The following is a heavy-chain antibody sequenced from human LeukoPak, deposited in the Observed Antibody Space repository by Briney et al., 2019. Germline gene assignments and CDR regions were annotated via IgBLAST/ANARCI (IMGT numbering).Heavy chain of an antibody. J-gene: IGHJ4*02. D-gene: IGHD2-21*01. V-gene: IGHV3-74*01. Sequence: GVSLRLSCAASGFPFSSNWMHWVRQAPGKGLVWVSRINSDGSSPHYADSVKGRFTISRDNSKNTLYLQMDNLRVDDTAVYYCARDLSAAYDFWGQGILVTVSS. CDR2: INSDGSSP. CDR1: GFPFSSNW. CDR3: ARDLSAAYDF.